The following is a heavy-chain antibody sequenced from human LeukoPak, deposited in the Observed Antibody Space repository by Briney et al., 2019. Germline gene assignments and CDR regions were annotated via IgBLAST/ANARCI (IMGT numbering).Heavy chain of an antibody. D-gene: IGHD4-23*01. CDR3: ARKTVVGSYFDY. V-gene: IGHV3-7*03. J-gene: IGHJ4*02. CDR1: GFTFSTYW. Sequence: GGSLRLSCAASGFTFSTYWMSWVRQAPGKGLEWVANIKKDGSDTYYVDSVKGRFTISRDNAKNSLYLQMNSLRAEDTAVYYCARKTVVGSYFDYWGQGTPVTVSS. CDR2: IKKDGSDT.